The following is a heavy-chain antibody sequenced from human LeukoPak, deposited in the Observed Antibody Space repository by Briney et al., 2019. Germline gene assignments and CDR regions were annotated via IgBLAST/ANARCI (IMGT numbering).Heavy chain of an antibody. D-gene: IGHD3-9*01. CDR3: ARDYDILVDAFDI. V-gene: IGHV3-21*01. Sequence: GGSLRLSCAASGFTFSSYSMNWVRQAPGKGREGVSSISSSSSYIYYADSVKGRFTISRDNAKNSLYLQMNSLRAEDTAVYYCARDYDILVDAFDIWGQGTMVTVSS. CDR2: ISSSSSYI. J-gene: IGHJ3*02. CDR1: GFTFSSYS.